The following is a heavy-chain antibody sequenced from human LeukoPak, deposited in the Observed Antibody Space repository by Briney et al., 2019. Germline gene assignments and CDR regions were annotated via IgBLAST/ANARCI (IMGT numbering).Heavy chain of an antibody. Sequence: SETLFLTCTVSGGSISTYYWSWIRQPAGKGLEWIGRIYSSGSTNYNPSLKSRVTMSVDTSKNQFSLRLSSVTAADTAVYYCASYGDYGAWFDPWGQGTLVTVSS. CDR3: ASYGDYGAWFDP. J-gene: IGHJ5*02. CDR2: IYSSGST. V-gene: IGHV4-4*07. D-gene: IGHD4-17*01. CDR1: GGSISTYY.